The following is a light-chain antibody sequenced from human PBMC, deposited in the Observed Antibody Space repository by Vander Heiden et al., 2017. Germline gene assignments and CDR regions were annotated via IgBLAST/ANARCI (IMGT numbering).Light chain of an antibody. CDR2: AAS. V-gene: IGKV1-8*01. CDR3: QQDDSSPRT. Sequence: AIRMTQSPSSLSASTGDRVTITCRASQGISSYLTWYQQKPGKAPKLLIYAASTLQSGVPSRFSGSGSGTDFTLTISCLHSEDFATYYCQQDDSSPRTFGQGTKLEIK. CDR1: QGISSY. J-gene: IGKJ2*01.